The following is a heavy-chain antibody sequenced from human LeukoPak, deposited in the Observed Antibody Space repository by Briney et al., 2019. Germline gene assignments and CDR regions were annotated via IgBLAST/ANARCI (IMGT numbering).Heavy chain of an antibody. CDR2: TYYRSKWYN. CDR1: GDSVSSNSAA. Sequence: SQTLSLTCAISGDSVSSNSAAWNWIRQSPSRGLEWLGRTYYRSKWYNDYAVSVKSRITINPDTSKNQFSLQLNSVTPEDTAVYYCAREKVPSYYYDSSGYYALDYWGQGTLVTVSS. V-gene: IGHV6-1*01. CDR3: AREKVPSYYYDSSGYYALDY. D-gene: IGHD3-22*01. J-gene: IGHJ4*02.